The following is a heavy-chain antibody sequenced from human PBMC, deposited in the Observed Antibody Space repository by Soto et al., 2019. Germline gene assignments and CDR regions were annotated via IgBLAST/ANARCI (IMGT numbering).Heavy chain of an antibody. CDR1: GYTLTELS. CDR2: FDPEDGKT. V-gene: IGHV1-24*01. Sequence: QVHLIQSGAEVKKPGASVKVSCKVSGYTLTELSMHWVRQAPGKGLEWMGGFDPEDGKTTSAQKFQGRVTVTEDTSTDTSYMELSSLRSEDTAVYYRVAGGTRWLQSPFDYCGQGTLVTVSS. D-gene: IGHD1-1*01. J-gene: IGHJ4*02. CDR3: VAGGTRWLQSPFDY.